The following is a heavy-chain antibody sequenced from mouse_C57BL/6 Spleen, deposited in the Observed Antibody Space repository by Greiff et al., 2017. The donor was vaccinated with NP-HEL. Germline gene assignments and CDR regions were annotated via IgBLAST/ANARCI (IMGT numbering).Heavy chain of an antibody. V-gene: IGHV1-81*01. J-gene: IGHJ4*01. CDR1: GYTFTSYG. Sequence: VQLQQSGAELARPGASVKLSCKASGYTFTSYGISWVKQRTGQGLEWIGEIYPRSGNTYYNEKFKGKATLTADKSSSTAYMELRSLTSEDSAVYFCAREERDSPGFFYAMDYWGQGTSVTVSS. CDR3: AREERDSPGFFYAMDY. D-gene: IGHD3-2*02. CDR2: IYPRSGNT.